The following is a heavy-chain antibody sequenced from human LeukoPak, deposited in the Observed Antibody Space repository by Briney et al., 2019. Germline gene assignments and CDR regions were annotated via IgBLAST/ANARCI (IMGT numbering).Heavy chain of an antibody. Sequence: GRSLRLSCAASGFTVSSNYMSWVRQAPGKGLEWVSVIYSGGSTYYADSVKGRFTISRDNSKNTLYLQMNSLRAEDTAVYYCRTMVRGVIIDYFDYWGQGTLVTVSS. CDR1: GFTVSSNY. CDR3: RTMVRGVIIDYFDY. D-gene: IGHD3-10*01. CDR2: IYSGGST. V-gene: IGHV3-66*01. J-gene: IGHJ4*02.